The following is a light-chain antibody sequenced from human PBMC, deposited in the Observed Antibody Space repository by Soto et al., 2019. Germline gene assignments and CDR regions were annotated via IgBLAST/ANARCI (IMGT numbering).Light chain of an antibody. J-gene: IGKJ1*01. CDR2: DAS. CDR3: QQYGSAPRT. CDR1: QSVSSDS. Sequence: EIVLTQSPGTLSLSPGERAILSCRASQSVSSDSLAWYRQKPGQAPRLLVYDASSRATGIPDRFSGSGSGTAFTLTISILEPEDFAVYYCQQYGSAPRTFGQGTKVVIK. V-gene: IGKV3-20*01.